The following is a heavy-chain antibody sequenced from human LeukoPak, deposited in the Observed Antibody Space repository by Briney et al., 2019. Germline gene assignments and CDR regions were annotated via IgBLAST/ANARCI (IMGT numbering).Heavy chain of an antibody. Sequence: GGSLRLSCAASGFTFDEYSMHWVRQAPGKGLEWVSGISWNGGSIGYADSVKGRFTISRDNAKNSLYLQMNSLRTEDMALYYCAKARSGAWYGPLDYWGQGTLVTVSS. J-gene: IGHJ4*02. CDR1: GFTFDEYS. CDR3: AKARSGAWYGPLDY. V-gene: IGHV3-9*03. CDR2: ISWNGGSI. D-gene: IGHD6-19*01.